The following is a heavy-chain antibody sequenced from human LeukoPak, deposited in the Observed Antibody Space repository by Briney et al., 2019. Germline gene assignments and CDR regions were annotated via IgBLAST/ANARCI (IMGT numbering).Heavy chain of an antibody. CDR1: GGSFSGYY. Sequence: SETLSLTCAVYGGSFSGYYWSWIRQPPGKGLEWIGKINHSGSTNYNPSLKSRVTISVDTSKNQFSLKLSSVTAADTAVYYCARGSTYYYDSSGSFDIWGQGTMVTVSS. J-gene: IGHJ3*02. CDR2: INHSGST. V-gene: IGHV4-34*01. D-gene: IGHD3-22*01. CDR3: ARGSTYYYDSSGSFDI.